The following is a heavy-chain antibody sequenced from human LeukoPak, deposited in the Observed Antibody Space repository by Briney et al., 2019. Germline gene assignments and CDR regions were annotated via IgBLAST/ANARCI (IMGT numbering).Heavy chain of an antibody. CDR3: ARDSDFWGGTFDY. J-gene: IGHJ4*02. CDR2: ISSSSSYI. CDR1: GFTFSSYS. Sequence: WGSLRLSCAASGFTFSSYSMSWVRQAPGKGLEWVSSISSSSSYIYYADSVKGRFTISRDNAKNSLYLQMNSLRDEDTAVYYCARDSDFWGGTFDYWGQGTLVTVSS. V-gene: IGHV3-48*02. D-gene: IGHD3-3*01.